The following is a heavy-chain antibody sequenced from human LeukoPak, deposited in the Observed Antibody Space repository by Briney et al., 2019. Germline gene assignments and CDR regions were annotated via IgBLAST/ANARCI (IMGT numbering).Heavy chain of an antibody. D-gene: IGHD3-22*01. CDR1: GGSISSYY. CDR2: IYHSGST. Sequence: PSETLSLTCTVSGGSISSYYWSWIRQPPGKGLEWIGYIYHSGSTYYNPSLKSRVTISVDRSKNQFSLKLSSVTAADTAVYYCARPGPYYYDSSGYYSSAPDAFDIWGQGTMVTVSS. J-gene: IGHJ3*02. CDR3: ARPGPYYYDSSGYYSSAPDAFDI. V-gene: IGHV4-59*12.